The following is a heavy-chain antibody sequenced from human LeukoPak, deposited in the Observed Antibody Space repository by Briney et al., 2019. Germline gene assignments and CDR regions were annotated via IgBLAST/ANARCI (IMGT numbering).Heavy chain of an antibody. V-gene: IGHV3-23*01. CDR3: SRDRPYGGLNGFDY. Sequence: GGSLRLSCAASGIVFSNTAMNWARQSPGRGLEWVSAISGGGERTFYADSVKGRFTISRDNSKNMVYLQMNSLRADDTAIYYCSRDRPYGGLNGFDYWGQGTLVTVTS. D-gene: IGHD4/OR15-4a*01. CDR2: ISGGGERT. CDR1: GIVFSNTA. J-gene: IGHJ4*02.